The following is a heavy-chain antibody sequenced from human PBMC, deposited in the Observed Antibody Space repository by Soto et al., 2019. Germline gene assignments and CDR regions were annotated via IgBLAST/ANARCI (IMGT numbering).Heavy chain of an antibody. CDR2: IKSKTDGGTT. J-gene: IGHJ3*02. CDR3: TTESNIVVVVAATPDDSDI. CDR1: GFTFSNAW. Sequence: PGGSLRLSCAASGFTFSNAWMSLVRQAPGKGLEWVGRIKSKTDGGTTDYAAPVKGRFTISRDDSKNTLYLQMNSLKTEDTAVYYWTTESNIVVVVAATPDDSDIWGQGTMVTV. D-gene: IGHD2-15*01. V-gene: IGHV3-15*01.